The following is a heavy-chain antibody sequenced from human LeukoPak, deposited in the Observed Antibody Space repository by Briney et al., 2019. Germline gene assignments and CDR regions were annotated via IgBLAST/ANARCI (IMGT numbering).Heavy chain of an antibody. Sequence: ASVKVSCKASGYTFTGYYMHWVRQAPGQGLEWMGWINPNSGGTNYAQKFQGRVTMTRDTSISTAYMELSRLRSDDTAVYYCARESEYSGYPFDYWGQGTLVTVSS. V-gene: IGHV1-2*02. CDR3: ARESEYSGYPFDY. D-gene: IGHD5-12*01. CDR2: INPNSGGT. CDR1: GYTFTGYY. J-gene: IGHJ4*02.